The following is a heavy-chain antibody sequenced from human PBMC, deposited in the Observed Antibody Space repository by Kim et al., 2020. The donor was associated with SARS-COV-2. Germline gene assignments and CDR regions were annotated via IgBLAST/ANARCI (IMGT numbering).Heavy chain of an antibody. CDR2: IYYSGST. CDR3: AREPGDYYGSGRQTYGMDV. CDR1: GGSISSGGYY. J-gene: IGHJ6*02. Sequence: SETLSLTCTVSGGSISSGGYYWSWIRQHPGKGLEWIGYIYYSGSTYSNPSLKSRVTISVDTSKNQFSLMMSSVTAAATAVYYGAREPGDYYGSGRQTYGMDVWGQGTTVTVSS. V-gene: IGHV4-31*03. D-gene: IGHD3-10*01.